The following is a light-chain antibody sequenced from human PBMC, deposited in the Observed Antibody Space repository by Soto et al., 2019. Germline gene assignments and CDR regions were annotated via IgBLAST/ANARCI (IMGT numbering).Light chain of an antibody. CDR1: QSVSNNY. V-gene: IGKV3-20*01. CDR2: GAS. Sequence: EIVLTQSPGTLSLSPGERATLSCRASQSVSNNYLAWYQQKPGQAPRLLIYGASSRAIGIPDRFSGSGSGTDFTLTINRLEPEDFAVYYCQQFGYSLFTFGPGTKVDIK. J-gene: IGKJ3*01. CDR3: QQFGYSLFT.